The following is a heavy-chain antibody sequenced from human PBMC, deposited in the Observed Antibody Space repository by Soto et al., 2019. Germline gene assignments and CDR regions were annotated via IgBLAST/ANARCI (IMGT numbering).Heavy chain of an antibody. CDR1: GGSISSSSYY. Sequence: SETLSLTCTVSGGSISSSSYYWGWIRQPPGKGLEWIGSIYYSGSTYYNPSLKSRVTISVDTSKNQFSLKLSSVTAADTAVYYCARPVSGKWLVRESDYWGQGTLVTVSS. D-gene: IGHD6-19*01. V-gene: IGHV4-39*01. J-gene: IGHJ4*02. CDR2: IYYSGST. CDR3: ARPVSGKWLVRESDY.